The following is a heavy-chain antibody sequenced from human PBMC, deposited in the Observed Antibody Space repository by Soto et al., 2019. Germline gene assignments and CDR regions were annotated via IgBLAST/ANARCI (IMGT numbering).Heavy chain of an antibody. V-gene: IGHV1-18*04. CDR3: ARDVDTTYYYYGMDV. Sequence: GXSVKVSCKASGYPLTSYGIVWVRQAPGQGLEWMGWISAYNGNTNYAQKLQGRVTMTTDTSTSTAYMELRSLRSDDTAVYYCARDVDTTYYYYGMDVWGQGTTVTVSS. D-gene: IGHD5-18*01. CDR2: ISAYNGNT. J-gene: IGHJ6*02. CDR1: GYPLTSYG.